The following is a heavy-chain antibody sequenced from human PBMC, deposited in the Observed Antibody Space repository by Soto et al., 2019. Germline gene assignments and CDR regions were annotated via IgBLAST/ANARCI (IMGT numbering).Heavy chain of an antibody. CDR2: IIPIVGTG. V-gene: IGHV1-69*13. CDR3: ARDLRAAGRPGMDV. CDR1: GGSFSSYA. J-gene: IGHJ6*02. D-gene: IGHD6-13*01. Sequence: VKVSCKASGGSFSSYAISWVRQAPGQGLEWMGGIIPIVGTGNYAQNFQGRVTITADESTSTAYMELSSLRSEDTAMYYCARDLRAAGRPGMDVWGQGTTVTVSS.